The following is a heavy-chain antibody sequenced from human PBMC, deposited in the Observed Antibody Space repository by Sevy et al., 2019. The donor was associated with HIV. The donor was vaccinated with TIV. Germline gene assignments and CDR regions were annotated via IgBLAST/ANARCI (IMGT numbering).Heavy chain of an antibody. J-gene: IGHJ4*01. Sequence: ETLSLTCTVSGASISNYYWNWIRQPPGKGLEWIGYIYYSGSTNYNPSLKSRVTISVDTSKNQFSLKLSSVTAADTAVYYCARGVEDYYDSSDYPYYFDYWGQGTLVTVSS. CDR2: IYYSGST. V-gene: IGHV4-59*01. CDR3: ARGVEDYYDSSDYPYYFDY. D-gene: IGHD3-22*01. CDR1: GASISNYY.